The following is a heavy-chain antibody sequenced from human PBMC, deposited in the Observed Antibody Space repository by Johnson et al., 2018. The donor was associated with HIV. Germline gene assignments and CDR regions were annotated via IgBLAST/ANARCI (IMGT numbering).Heavy chain of an antibody. J-gene: IGHJ3*02. CDR1: GFTFSSYG. CDR2: IWYDGSNK. V-gene: IGHV3-33*01. D-gene: IGHD1-26*01. CDR3: ARDSPWELTAFDI. Sequence: QVLLVESGGGVVQPGRSLRLSCAASGFTFSSYGMHWVRKAPGKGLEWVAVIWYDGSNKYYADSVKGRFTISRDNSKNKMYLQMNSLIAEDTAVYYCARDSPWELTAFDIWGQGTMVTVSS.